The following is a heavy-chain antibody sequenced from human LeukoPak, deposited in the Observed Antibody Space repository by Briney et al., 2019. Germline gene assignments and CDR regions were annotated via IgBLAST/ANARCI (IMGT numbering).Heavy chain of an antibody. D-gene: IGHD6-13*01. Sequence: SETLSLTCAVYGGSFSGYYWSWIRQPPGKGLEWIGEINRSGSTNYNPSLKSRVTISVDTSKNQFSLKLSSVTAADTAVYYCARAAAAGGHYFDYWGQGTLVTVSS. CDR3: ARAAAAGGHYFDY. J-gene: IGHJ4*02. V-gene: IGHV4-34*01. CDR1: GGSFSGYY. CDR2: INRSGST.